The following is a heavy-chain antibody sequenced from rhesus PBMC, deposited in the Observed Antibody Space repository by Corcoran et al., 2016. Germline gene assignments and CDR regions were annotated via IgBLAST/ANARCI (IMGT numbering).Heavy chain of an antibody. CDR1: GFSFSYYS. Sequence: EVQLVESGGGLAKPGGSLRLSCAASGFSFSYYSMRWVRQAPGTGLEWISGINSSGCSTYYADSVKGRFTISRENAKNTLYLQMDSLRAEDTAVYYCAKTTVTLYYGLDSWGQGVVVTVSS. V-gene: IGHV3S18*01. D-gene: IGHD4-35*01. CDR2: INSSGCST. CDR3: AKTTVTLYYGLDS. J-gene: IGHJ6*01.